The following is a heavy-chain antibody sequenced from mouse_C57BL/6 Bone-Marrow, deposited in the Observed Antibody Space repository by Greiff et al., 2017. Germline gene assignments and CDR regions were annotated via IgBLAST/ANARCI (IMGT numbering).Heavy chain of an antibody. Sequence: QVHVKQSGAELARPGASVKLSCKASGYTFTSYGISWVKQRPGQGLEWIGVINPGSGGTNYNEKFKGKATLTADKSSSTAYMQLSSLTSEDSAVYFCASGRWGNYWGQGTSVTVSS. D-gene: IGHD1-1*02. CDR2: INPGSGGT. J-gene: IGHJ4*01. V-gene: IGHV1-81*01. CDR1: GYTFTSYG. CDR3: ASGRWGNY.